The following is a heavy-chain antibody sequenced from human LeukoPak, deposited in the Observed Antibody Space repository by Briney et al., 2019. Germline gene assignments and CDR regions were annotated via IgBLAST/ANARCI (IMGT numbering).Heavy chain of an antibody. CDR1: GFTFSSYG. Sequence: QPGGSPRLSCAASGFTFSSYGMHWVRQAPGKGLEWVAVISYDGSNKYYADSVKGRFTISRDNSKNTLYLQMNSLRAEDTAVYYCAKSGYYGSGSEPFDYWGQGTLVTVSS. CDR2: ISYDGSNK. D-gene: IGHD3-10*01. J-gene: IGHJ4*02. V-gene: IGHV3-30*18. CDR3: AKSGYYGSGSEPFDY.